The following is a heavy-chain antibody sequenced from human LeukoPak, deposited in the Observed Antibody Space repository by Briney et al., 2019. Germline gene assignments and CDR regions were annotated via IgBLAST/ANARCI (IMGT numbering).Heavy chain of an antibody. D-gene: IGHD5-24*01. CDR1: GFTFNNND. CDR3: ATGWVEMATIPYEWYYMDV. J-gene: IGHJ6*03. Sequence: PGGSLRLSCAASGFTFNNNDMTWVRQAPGKGLEWVSTIDDGGINTYYADSVKGRFTVSRDNAKNSLYLQMNSLRAEDTAVYYCATGWVEMATIPYEWYYMDVWGKGTTVTVSS. V-gene: IGHV3-23*01. CDR2: IDDGGINT.